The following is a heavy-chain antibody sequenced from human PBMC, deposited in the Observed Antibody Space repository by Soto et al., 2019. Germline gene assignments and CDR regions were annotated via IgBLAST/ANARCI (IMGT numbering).Heavy chain of an antibody. V-gene: IGHV3-33*01. J-gene: IGHJ5*02. D-gene: IGHD3-22*01. CDR2: IWYDGSNK. CDR1: GFTFSSYG. CDR3: ARGKRRSSGYSSPAVDP. Sequence: PGGSLRLSCAASGFTFSSYGMHWVRQAPGKGLEWVAVIWYDGSNKYYADSVKGRFTISRDNSKNTLYLQMNSLRAEDTAVYYCARGKRRSSGYSSPAVDPWGQGTLVTVSS.